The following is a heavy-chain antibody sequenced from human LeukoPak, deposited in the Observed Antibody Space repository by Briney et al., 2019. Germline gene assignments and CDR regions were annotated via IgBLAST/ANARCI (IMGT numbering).Heavy chain of an antibody. D-gene: IGHD3-22*01. V-gene: IGHV1-2*02. J-gene: IGHJ4*02. CDR1: GYTFTGYY. CDR2: INPNSGGT. CDR3: ARDGQLITTTIIGGGGFDY. Sequence: ASVKVSCKASGYTFTGYYMHWVRQAPGQGLEWMGWINPNSGGTNYAQKFQGRVTMTRDTSISTAYMELSRLRSDDTAVYYCARDGQLITTTIIGGGGFDYWGQGTLVTVSS.